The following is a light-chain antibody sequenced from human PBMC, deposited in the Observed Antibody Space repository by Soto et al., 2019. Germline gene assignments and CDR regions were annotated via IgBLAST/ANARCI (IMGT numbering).Light chain of an antibody. Sequence: ALTQPPSASGTPGQTVTISCSGSSSNIGSGVVNWYQQLPGTAPKLLIYSNNQWPSGVPDRFSGSKSGTSASLAISGLQSEDEADYYCAAWDDSLNGPLFGTGTKVTVL. CDR1: SSNIGSGV. V-gene: IGLV1-44*01. CDR2: SNN. CDR3: AAWDDSLNGPL. J-gene: IGLJ1*01.